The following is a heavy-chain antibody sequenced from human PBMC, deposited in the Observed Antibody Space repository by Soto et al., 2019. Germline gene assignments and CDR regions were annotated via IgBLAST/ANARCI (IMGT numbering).Heavy chain of an antibody. Sequence: GGSLRLSCAASGFPFDDYAMHWVRQAPGKGLEWVSFISWDGDITYYADSVKGRFTISRDNSKNSLYLQMNSMRGEDTAFYYCAKGGGYTYGLFDYWGQGTKVTVSS. J-gene: IGHJ4*02. V-gene: IGHV3-43D*04. D-gene: IGHD5-18*01. CDR2: ISWDGDIT. CDR1: GFPFDDYA. CDR3: AKGGGYTYGLFDY.